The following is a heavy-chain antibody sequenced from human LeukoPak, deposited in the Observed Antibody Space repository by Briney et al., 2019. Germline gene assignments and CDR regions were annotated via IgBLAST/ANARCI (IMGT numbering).Heavy chain of an antibody. Sequence: ASVKVSCKASGYTFTSDSISWVRQAPGQGLEWMGYISAYNGNTNYAQKLQGRVTMTTDTSTSTAYMELRSLRSDDTAVYYCARVGSSRPTDENWFDPWGQGTLVTVSS. D-gene: IGHD6-13*01. V-gene: IGHV1-18*01. CDR2: ISAYNGNT. J-gene: IGHJ5*02. CDR3: ARVGSSRPTDENWFDP. CDR1: GYTFTSDS.